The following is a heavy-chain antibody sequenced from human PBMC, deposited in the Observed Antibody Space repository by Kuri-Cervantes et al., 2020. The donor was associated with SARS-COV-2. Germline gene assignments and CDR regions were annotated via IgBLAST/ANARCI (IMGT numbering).Heavy chain of an antibody. D-gene: IGHD2-2*01. CDR1: GFTFSDYY. J-gene: IGHJ3*02. CDR2: ISSSSSYI. Sequence: GESLKISCAASGFTFSDYYMNWVRQAPGKGLEWVSSISSSSSYIYYADSVKGRFTISRDNAKNSLYLQMSSLRAEDTAVYYCARVAADCSSTSCFFTHASDIWGQGTMVTVSS. CDR3: ARVAADCSSTSCFFTHASDI. V-gene: IGHV3-21*01.